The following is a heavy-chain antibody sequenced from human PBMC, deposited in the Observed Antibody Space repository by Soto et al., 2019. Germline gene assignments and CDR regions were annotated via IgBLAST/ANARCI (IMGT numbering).Heavy chain of an antibody. CDR2: IQQVGSEK. V-gene: IGHV3-7*01. D-gene: IGHD7-27*01. CDR1: GFTFNKYW. J-gene: IGHJ6*02. CDR3: ALGRTGLDV. Sequence: EVQLVESGGGLVQPGGSLRLSCAASGFTFNKYWMTWVRQAPGKGLEWVANIQQVGSEKYYVDSVKGRFTISRDNADNSLYLQMNGLRAEDTAVYYCALGRTGLDVWGQGTTLTVSS.